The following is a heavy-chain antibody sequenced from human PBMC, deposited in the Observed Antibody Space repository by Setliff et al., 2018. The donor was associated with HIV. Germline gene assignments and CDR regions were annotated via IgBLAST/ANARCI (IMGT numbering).Heavy chain of an antibody. Sequence: PGGSLRLSCAASGFAFSNYGMHWVRQAPGKGLEWVAVIWFDGSKKYYADSVKGRFTISRDNSKNTLYLQMNSLRAEDTAVYYCARDLHCSGGSCYSRMGYYYYYMDVWGKGTTVTVSS. V-gene: IGHV3-33*01. J-gene: IGHJ6*03. D-gene: IGHD2-15*01. CDR1: GFAFSNYG. CDR2: IWFDGSKK. CDR3: ARDLHCSGGSCYSRMGYYYYYMDV.